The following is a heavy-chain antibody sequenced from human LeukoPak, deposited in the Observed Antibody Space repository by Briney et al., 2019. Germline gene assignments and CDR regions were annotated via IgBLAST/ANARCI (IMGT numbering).Heavy chain of an antibody. CDR1: GFTFSDSY. CDR2: ISSSGSTI. CDR3: ARVGDSSSWYEDC. J-gene: IGHJ4*02. Sequence: GGSLRLSCAASGFTFSDSYMSWIRQAPGKGLEYISYISSSGSTIYYADSVKGRFTLSRDNSKNTLYLQMNSLRAEDTAVYYCARVGDSSSWYEDCWGQGTLVTVSS. D-gene: IGHD6-13*01. V-gene: IGHV3-11*04.